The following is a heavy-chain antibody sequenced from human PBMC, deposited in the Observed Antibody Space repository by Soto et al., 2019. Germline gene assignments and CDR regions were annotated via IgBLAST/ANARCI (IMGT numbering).Heavy chain of an antibody. V-gene: IGHV3-15*01. Sequence: EVQLVESGGGLVKPGGSLRLSCAASGFTFSNAWMSWVRQAPGKGLEWVGRIKSKTDGGTTDYAAPVKGRFTISRDDSKNTLYLQTNSLKTEDTAVYYCTTDLSPPKSTVIWGQGTLVTVSS. J-gene: IGHJ4*02. CDR2: IKSKTDGGTT. D-gene: IGHD4-17*01. CDR1: GFTFSNAW. CDR3: TTDLSPPKSTVI.